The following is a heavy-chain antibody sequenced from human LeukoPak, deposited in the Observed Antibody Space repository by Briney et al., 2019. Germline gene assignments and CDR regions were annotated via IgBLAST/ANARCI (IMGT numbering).Heavy chain of an antibody. CDR3: TSSPPQYRRVDY. CDR1: GFTFSGSA. CDR2: IRSKANSYAT. V-gene: IGHV3-73*01. D-gene: IGHD2/OR15-2a*01. J-gene: IGHJ4*02. Sequence: GGSLKLSCAASGFTFSGSAMHWVRQASGKGLEWVGRIRSKANSYATAYVASVKGRFTISRDDSKNTAYLQMNSLKTEDTAVYYCTSSPPQYRRVDYRGQGTLVTVSS.